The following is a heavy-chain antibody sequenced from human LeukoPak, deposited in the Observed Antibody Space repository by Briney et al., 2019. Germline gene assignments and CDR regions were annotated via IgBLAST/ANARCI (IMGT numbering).Heavy chain of an antibody. D-gene: IGHD1-7*01. CDR1: GGSISSGAYF. V-gene: IGHV4-30-4*01. J-gene: IGHJ4*02. CDR2: IYYSGSI. Sequence: PSETLSLTCTVSGGSISSGAYFWGWIRQPPGKGRGWIGYIYYSGSIYYNPSLKSRATISVDTSKNQFSLKLSSVTPEDTAVYYCARGYMGTIDYWGQGTLVIVSS. CDR3: ARGYMGTIDY.